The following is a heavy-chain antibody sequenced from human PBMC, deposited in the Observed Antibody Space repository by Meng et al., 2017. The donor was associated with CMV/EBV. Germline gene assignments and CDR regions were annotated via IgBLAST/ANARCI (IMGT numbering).Heavy chain of an antibody. D-gene: IGHD4-23*01. CDR2: IKSKSDGGTV. CDR1: GSPFSNPW. CDR3: TTGWRTVGSIGY. Sequence: GSPFSNPWMNWGRQAPGKGLEWVERIKSKSDGGTVNYAAPVKGRFTISRDDSADTLFLEMNSLKAEDTAVYYCTTGWRTVGSIGYWGQGTLVTVSS. V-gene: IGHV3-15*06. J-gene: IGHJ4*02.